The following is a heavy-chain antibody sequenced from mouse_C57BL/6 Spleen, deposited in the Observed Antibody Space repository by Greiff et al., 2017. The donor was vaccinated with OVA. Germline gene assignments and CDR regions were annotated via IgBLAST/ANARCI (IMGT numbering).Heavy chain of an antibody. CDR2: ISSGSSTI. CDR3: ARRSYGSLDY. CDR1: GFTFSDYG. J-gene: IGHJ2*01. V-gene: IGHV5-17*01. Sequence: EVHLVESGGGLVKPGGSLKLSCAASGFTFSDYGMHWVRQAPEKGLEWVAYISSGSSTIYYADTVKGRFTISRDNAKNTLFLQMTSPRSEDTAMYYCARRSYGSLDYWGQGTTLTVSS. D-gene: IGHD1-1*01.